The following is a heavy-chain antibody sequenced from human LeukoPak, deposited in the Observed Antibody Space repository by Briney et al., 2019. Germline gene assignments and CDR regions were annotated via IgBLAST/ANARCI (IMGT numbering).Heavy chain of an antibody. D-gene: IGHD2-2*01. V-gene: IGHV3-23*01. CDR3: ARGNSASRPYYFDY. Sequence: PGGSLRLSCAASGFTFSSYAMSWVRQAPGKGLEWVSAISGSGGSTYYADSVKGRFTISRDNSKNTLYLQMNSLRAEDTAVYFCARGNSASRPYYFDYWGQGALVTVSS. CDR2: ISGSGGST. CDR1: GFTFSSYA. J-gene: IGHJ4*02.